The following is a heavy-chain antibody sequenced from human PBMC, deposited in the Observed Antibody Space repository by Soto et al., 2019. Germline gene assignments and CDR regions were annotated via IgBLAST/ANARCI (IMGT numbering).Heavy chain of an antibody. V-gene: IGHV1-69*06. CDR3: ARVTYYTEDQERVRNLYYCGMDV. Sequence: QVQLVQSGAEVKKPGSSVKVSCKASGGTFSSYAISWVRQAPGQGLEWMGGIIPIFGTANYAQKFQGRVTMTADKATSTAYMELSSLRSEDTAVYYCARVTYYTEDQERVRNLYYCGMDVWGQGTTVTVSS. J-gene: IGHJ6*02. D-gene: IGHD2-2*02. CDR2: IIPIFGTA. CDR1: GGTFSSYA.